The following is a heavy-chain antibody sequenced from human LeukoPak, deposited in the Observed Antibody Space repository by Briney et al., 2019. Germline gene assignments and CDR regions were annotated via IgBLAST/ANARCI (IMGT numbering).Heavy chain of an antibody. CDR2: ISYDGSKT. CDR1: GFTFSNNA. V-gene: IGHV3-30-3*01. Sequence: GRSLRLSCAASGFTFSNNAMHWVRQAPGKGLEWVAVISYDGSKTYYADSVKGRFTISRDNSESTLYLQMNSLRPEDTAVYYCARGHADFDYWGQGTLVTVSS. CDR3: ARGHADFDY. J-gene: IGHJ4*02.